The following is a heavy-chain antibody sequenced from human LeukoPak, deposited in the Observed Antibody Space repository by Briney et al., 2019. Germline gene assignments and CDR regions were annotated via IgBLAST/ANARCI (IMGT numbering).Heavy chain of an antibody. CDR1: GFTFSSFG. V-gene: IGHV3-30*02. CDR3: AKGRYFDDSWSDP. Sequence: PGGSLRLSCAASGFTFSSFGMHWVRQAPGKGLEWVAFIRYDGSNKYYADSVKGRFTISRDNSKNTLYLQMNSLRAEDTAVYYCAKGRYFDDSWSDPWGQGTLVTVSS. J-gene: IGHJ5*02. D-gene: IGHD3-9*01. CDR2: IRYDGSNK.